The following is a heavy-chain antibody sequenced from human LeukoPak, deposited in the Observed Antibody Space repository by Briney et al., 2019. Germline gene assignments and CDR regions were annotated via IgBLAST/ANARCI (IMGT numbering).Heavy chain of an antibody. Sequence: GGSLRLSCAASGFTFSGYWMSWVRQAPGKGLEWVANIKHDGSEKYYVDSVKGRFTISRDNAKNSLYLQMNSLRAEDTAVYYCARLVVPAATENWFDPWGQGTLVTVSS. J-gene: IGHJ5*02. CDR3: ARLVVPAATENWFDP. CDR1: GFTFSGYW. D-gene: IGHD2-2*01. V-gene: IGHV3-7*01. CDR2: IKHDGSEK.